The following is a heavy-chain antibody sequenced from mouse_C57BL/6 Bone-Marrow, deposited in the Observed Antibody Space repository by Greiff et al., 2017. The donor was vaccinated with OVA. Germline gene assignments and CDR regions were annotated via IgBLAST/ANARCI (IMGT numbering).Heavy chain of an antibody. CDR1: GYTFTSYG. CDR3: ALVTTVVATRAMDY. Sequence: QVQLQQSGAELARPGASVKLSCKASGYTFTSYGISWVKQSTGQGLEWIGEIYPRSGNTYYNEKFKGKATLTADTSSSTAYMELRSLTSEYSAVYFCALVTTVVATRAMDYWGQGTSVTVSS. D-gene: IGHD1-1*01. CDR2: IYPRSGNT. V-gene: IGHV1-81*01. J-gene: IGHJ4*01.